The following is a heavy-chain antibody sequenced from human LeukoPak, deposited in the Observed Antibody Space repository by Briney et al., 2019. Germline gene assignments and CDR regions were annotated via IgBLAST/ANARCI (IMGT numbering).Heavy chain of an antibody. CDR2: IYSGGST. CDR3: ARVGNDYGDYGPYYFDY. CDR1: GFTVSSNY. D-gene: IGHD4-17*01. V-gene: IGHV3-66*01. J-gene: IGHJ4*02. Sequence: PGGSLRLSCAASGFTVSSNYMSWVRQAPGKGLEWVSVIYSGGSTYYADSVKGRFTISRDNSKNTLSLQMNSLRAEDTAVYYCARVGNDYGDYGPYYFDYWGQGTLVTVAS.